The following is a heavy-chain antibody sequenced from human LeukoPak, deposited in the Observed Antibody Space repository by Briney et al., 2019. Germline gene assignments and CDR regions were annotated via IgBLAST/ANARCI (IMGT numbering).Heavy chain of an antibody. CDR2: ISSSSGYI. Sequence: GGSLRLSCAASGFTFSGYGMSWVRQAPGKGLEWVSSISSSSGYIYYADSVKGRFTISRDNAKNSLYLQMNSLRAEDTAVYYCARDAGTSWLYYYYYMDVWGKGTTVTISS. D-gene: IGHD2-2*01. CDR1: GFTFSGYG. V-gene: IGHV3-21*01. J-gene: IGHJ6*03. CDR3: ARDAGTSWLYYYYYMDV.